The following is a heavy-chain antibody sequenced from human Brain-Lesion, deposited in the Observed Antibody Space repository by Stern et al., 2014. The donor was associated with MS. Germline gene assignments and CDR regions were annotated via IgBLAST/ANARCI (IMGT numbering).Heavy chain of an antibody. V-gene: IGHV1-24*01. D-gene: IGHD1-26*01. CDR2: FDPEDGET. Sequence: QVQLVESGAEVKKPGASVKVSCKVSGYTLTELSMHWVRQAPRKGLEGMGGFDPEDGETIYAQKFQGRVTMTEDTSTDTAYMELSSLRSEDTAVYCCASLSPGAGGNYYRHFDYWGQGTLVTVSS. J-gene: IGHJ4*02. CDR3: ASLSPGAGGNYYRHFDY. CDR1: GYTLTELS.